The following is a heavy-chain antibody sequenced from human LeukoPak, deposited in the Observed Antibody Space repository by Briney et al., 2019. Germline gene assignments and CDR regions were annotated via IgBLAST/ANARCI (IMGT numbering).Heavy chain of an antibody. V-gene: IGHV1-18*01. J-gene: IGHJ5*02. D-gene: IGHD6-13*01. CDR1: GYTFTSYG. CDR3: ARARAAGTLVWFDP. Sequence: GASVKVSCKASGYTFTSYGISWVRQAPGQGLEWMGWISAYNGNTNYAQKFQGRVTITADESTSTAYTELSSLRSEDTAVYYCARARAAGTLVWFDPWGQGTLVTVSS. CDR2: ISAYNGNT.